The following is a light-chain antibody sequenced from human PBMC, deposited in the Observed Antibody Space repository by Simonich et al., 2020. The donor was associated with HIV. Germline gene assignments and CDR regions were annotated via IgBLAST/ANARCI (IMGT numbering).Light chain of an antibody. CDR3: QQYYDTPYT. Sequence: DIVMTQSPDSLAVSLGERASINCRSGQSVLYSSNNKNYLAWYQQKPGQPPKLLIYWASTREYGVPDRFSGSGSGTDLNLTISSLQAEDVAVYYCQQYYDTPYTFGQGTKLEIK. CDR2: WAS. V-gene: IGKV4-1*01. J-gene: IGKJ2*01. CDR1: QSVLYSSNNKNY.